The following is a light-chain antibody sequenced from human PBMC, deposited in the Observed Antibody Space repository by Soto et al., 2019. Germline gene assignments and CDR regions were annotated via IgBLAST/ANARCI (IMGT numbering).Light chain of an antibody. Sequence: DIQMTQSPSTLSASVGDRVTITCRASQNISIWLAWYQQRPGRAPRLLTYDSSSLESGVPSTFSSSGSGTEFSLTISNLRPDDFATYYCQHYHSFSITFGQGTRLEIK. J-gene: IGKJ5*01. V-gene: IGKV1-5*01. CDR3: QHYHSFSIT. CDR1: QNISIW. CDR2: DSS.